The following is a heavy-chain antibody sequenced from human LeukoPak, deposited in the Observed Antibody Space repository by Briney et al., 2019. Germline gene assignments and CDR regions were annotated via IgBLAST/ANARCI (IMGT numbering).Heavy chain of an antibody. Sequence: PSETLSLTCTVSGGSISSYYWSWIRQPPGKGLEWIGYIYYSGSTNYNPSLKSRVTISVDTSKNQFSLKLSSVTAADTAVYYCARSWGSWQHSGWYYYFDYWGQGTLVTVSS. J-gene: IGHJ4*02. CDR2: IYYSGST. CDR3: ARSWGSWQHSGWYYYFDY. CDR1: GGSISSYY. V-gene: IGHV4-59*08. D-gene: IGHD6-19*01.